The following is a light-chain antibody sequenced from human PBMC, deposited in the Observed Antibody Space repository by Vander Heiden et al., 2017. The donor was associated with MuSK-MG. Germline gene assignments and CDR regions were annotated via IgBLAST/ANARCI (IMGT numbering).Light chain of an antibody. CDR2: GAS. CDR1: QSVRSN. J-gene: IGKJ4*01. CDR3: QQYNNWPLT. V-gene: IGKV3-15*01. Sequence: IVIPQSPATLSVSPGERVTLSCRASQSVRSNLAWYQQKPGQAPRLLIYGASTRATGIPARFSGSGSGTEFTLTISSLQSEDVAGYYCQQYNNWPLTFGGGTKVEIK.